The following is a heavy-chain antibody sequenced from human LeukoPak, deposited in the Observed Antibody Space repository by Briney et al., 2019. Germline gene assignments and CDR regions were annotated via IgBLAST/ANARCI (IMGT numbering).Heavy chain of an antibody. D-gene: IGHD3-10*01. CDR1: GYNFYNNW. V-gene: IGHV5-51*01. J-gene: IGHJ3*01. CDR3: ARRSRVDRDCYYRAALDV. Sequence: GESLKISCQGSGYNFYNNWIVWVRQMPGQDLEWMGIIYPGDSNTRYGPSFQGQVTISVDKSINIAYLQWSSLKASDSAFYFCARRSRVDRDCYYRAALDVGGQGTLVVVSS. CDR2: IYPGDSNT.